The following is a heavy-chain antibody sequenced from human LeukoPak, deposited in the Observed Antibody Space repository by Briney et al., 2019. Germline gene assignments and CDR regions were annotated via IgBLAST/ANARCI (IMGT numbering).Heavy chain of an antibody. D-gene: IGHD6-13*01. CDR3: ATLGTRTAAAATAY. CDR1: EFTFSSYG. Sequence: GGSRRLSCAASEFTFSSYGMSWARQAPGKGLEWVSDISGSGAFTYYADSVKGRFTISRDNSRNTLYLQMNSLRAEDTAVYYCATLGTRTAAAATAYWGQGTLVTVSS. J-gene: IGHJ4*02. V-gene: IGHV3-23*01. CDR2: ISGSGAFT.